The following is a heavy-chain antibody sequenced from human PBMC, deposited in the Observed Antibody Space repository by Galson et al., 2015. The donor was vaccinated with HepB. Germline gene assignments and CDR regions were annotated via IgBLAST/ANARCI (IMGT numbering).Heavy chain of an antibody. V-gene: IGHV3-11*06. Sequence: SLRLSCAASGFIFSDYYMSWIRQAPGKGLEWLSYISGGTTYSNYADSVKGRFTISRDNAKNSLYLQINSLEADDTAVYYCARVADSDYGDHTHFDYWGQGSLVTVSS. J-gene: IGHJ4*02. CDR1: GFIFSDYY. CDR2: ISGGTTYS. D-gene: IGHD4-17*01. CDR3: ARVADSDYGDHTHFDY.